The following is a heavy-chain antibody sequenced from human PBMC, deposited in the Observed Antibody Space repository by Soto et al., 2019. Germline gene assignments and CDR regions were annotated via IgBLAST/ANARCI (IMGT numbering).Heavy chain of an antibody. CDR1: GFTFSSYG. J-gene: IGHJ4*02. Sequence: QVQLVESGGGVVQPGRSLRLSCAASGFTFSSYGMHWVRQAPGKGLEWVAVIWYDGSNKYYADSEKGRFTISRDNSKNALQLHMNGLRAEDPAVYYCAREGVYCRGGSCYPPFDYWGQGTLVTVSS. V-gene: IGHV3-33*01. CDR3: AREGVYCRGGSCYPPFDY. CDR2: IWYDGSNK. D-gene: IGHD2-15*01.